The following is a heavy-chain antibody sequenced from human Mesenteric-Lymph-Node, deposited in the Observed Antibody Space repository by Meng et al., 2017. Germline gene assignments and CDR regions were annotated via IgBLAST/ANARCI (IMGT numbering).Heavy chain of an antibody. D-gene: IGHD3-10*02. CDR3: ARDRYYVQDY. Sequence: EGQLVESGGDLVQPGGSLRLSCAASESSFSPTWMHWFRQAPGKGLVWVSHINSDGSSTSYADSVKGRFTISRDNAKNTLYLQMNSLRAEDTAVYYCARDRYYVQDYWGQGTLVTVSS. V-gene: IGHV3-74*01. J-gene: IGHJ4*02. CDR1: ESSFSPTW. CDR2: INSDGSST.